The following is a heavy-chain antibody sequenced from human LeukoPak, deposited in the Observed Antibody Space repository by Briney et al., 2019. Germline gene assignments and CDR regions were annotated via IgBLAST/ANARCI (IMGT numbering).Heavy chain of an antibody. CDR2: IYHSGST. CDR3: ARAPGDDSSGYYVDY. V-gene: IGHV4-4*02. CDR1: GGSISSSNW. Sequence: PSGTLSLTCAVSGGSISSSNWWSWVRQPPGKGLEWIGDIYHSGSTNYNPSLKSRVTISVDKSKNQFSLKLSSVTAADTAVYYCARAPGDDSSGYYVDYWGQGTLVTVSS. J-gene: IGHJ4*02. D-gene: IGHD3-22*01.